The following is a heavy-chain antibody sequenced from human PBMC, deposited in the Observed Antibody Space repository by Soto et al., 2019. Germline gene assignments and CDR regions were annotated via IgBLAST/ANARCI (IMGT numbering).Heavy chain of an antibody. CDR3: ATIAAVYRRFDY. D-gene: IGHD6-13*01. V-gene: IGHV3-23*01. CDR1: GFTFRSYA. CDR2: ISDSGGST. Sequence: PGGSLRLSCAASGFTFRSYAMSWVRQAPGKGQEWVSAISDSGGSTYYADSVKGRFTISRDNPKNTLYLQMNSLRAEDTAIYYCATIAAVYRRFDYWGRGTLVTVSS. J-gene: IGHJ4*02.